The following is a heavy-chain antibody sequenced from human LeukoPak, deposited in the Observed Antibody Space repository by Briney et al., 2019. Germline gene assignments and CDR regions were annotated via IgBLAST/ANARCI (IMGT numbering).Heavy chain of an antibody. CDR1: GYTFTGYY. V-gene: IGHV1-2*02. D-gene: IGHD3-3*01. CDR3: ATGIGTLWSGYYHDY. Sequence: ASVKVSCKASGYTFTGYYMHWVRQAPGQGLEWMGWINPNSGGTNYAQKFQGRVTISADKSTSTAYMEVSSLRSEDTAVYYCATGIGTLWSGYYHDYWGQGTLVTVSS. CDR2: INPNSGGT. J-gene: IGHJ4*02.